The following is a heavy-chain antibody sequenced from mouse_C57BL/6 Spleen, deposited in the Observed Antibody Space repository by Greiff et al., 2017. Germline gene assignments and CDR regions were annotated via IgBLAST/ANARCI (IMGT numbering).Heavy chain of an antibody. D-gene: IGHD2-3*01. CDR1: GYTFTEYT. Sequence: QVQLQQSGAELVKPGASVKLSCKASGYTFTEYTIHWVKQRSGQGLEWIGWFYPGSGSIKYNEKFKDKATLTADKSSSTVYMELSRLTSEDSAVYFCARHEPIYDGYSNYFDYWGQGTTLTVSS. V-gene: IGHV1-62-2*01. J-gene: IGHJ2*01. CDR2: FYPGSGSI. CDR3: ARHEPIYDGYSNYFDY.